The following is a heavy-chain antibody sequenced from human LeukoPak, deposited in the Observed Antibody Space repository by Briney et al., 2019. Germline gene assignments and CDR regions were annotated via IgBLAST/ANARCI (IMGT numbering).Heavy chain of an antibody. V-gene: IGHV3-33*06. CDR2: IWYDGSNQ. D-gene: IGHD2-15*01. CDR3: AKVGWPHSGPTYYFDY. J-gene: IGHJ4*02. Sequence: PGRSLRLSCAASGFTFSSYGMHWVRQAPGKGLEWVAVIWYDGSNQYYADSVKGRFTISRDNSKNTLYLQMNSLRAEDTAVYYCAKVGWPHSGPTYYFDYWGQGTLVTVSS. CDR1: GFTFSSYG.